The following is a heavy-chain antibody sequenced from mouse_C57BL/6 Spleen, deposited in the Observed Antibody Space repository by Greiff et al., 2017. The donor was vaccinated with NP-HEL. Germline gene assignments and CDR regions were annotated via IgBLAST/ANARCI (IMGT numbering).Heavy chain of an antibody. CDR2: IYPGDGDT. J-gene: IGHJ3*01. V-gene: IGHV1-80*01. D-gene: IGHD1-1*01. CDR3: ARDDYYGSSYYPAWFAY. CDR1: GYAFSSYW. Sequence: QVQLKESGAELVKPGASVKISCKASGYAFSSYWMNWVKQRPGKGLEWIGQIYPGDGDTNYNGKFKGKATLTADKSSSTAYMQLSSMTSEDSAVYFCARDDYYGSSYYPAWFAYWGQGTLVTVSA.